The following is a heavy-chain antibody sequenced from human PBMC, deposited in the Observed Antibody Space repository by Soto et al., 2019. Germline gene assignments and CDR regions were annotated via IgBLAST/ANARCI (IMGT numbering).Heavy chain of an antibody. CDR1: GFSLTTDGEG. D-gene: IGHD3-10*01. Sequence: QISLKESGPTLVKPTQTLKLTCSFSGFSLTTDGEGVGWVRQPPGEDLEWLALIYWDDDERYSPSLKTRLTITKDPSKNQVVLIMTNMDPVDTATYYCAHSRNLITEDAQVGDFDYWGQGTLVTVSS. J-gene: IGHJ4*02. CDR2: IYWDDDE. CDR3: AHSRNLITEDAQVGDFDY. V-gene: IGHV2-5*02.